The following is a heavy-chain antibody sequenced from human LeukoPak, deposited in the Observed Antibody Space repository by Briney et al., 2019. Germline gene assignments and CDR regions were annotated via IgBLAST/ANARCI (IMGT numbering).Heavy chain of an antibody. J-gene: IGHJ4*02. D-gene: IGHD3-16*02. CDR2: IYYSGST. V-gene: IGHV4-39*01. Sequence: PSETLSLTCTVSGGSISSSSYYRGWIRQPPGKGLEWIGSIYYSGSTYYNPSLKSRVTISVDTSKNQFSLKLSSVTAADTAVYYCARVVPTYDYVWGSYRGGSFDYWGQGTLVTVFS. CDR1: GGSISSSSYY. CDR3: ARVVPTYDYVWGSYRGGSFDY.